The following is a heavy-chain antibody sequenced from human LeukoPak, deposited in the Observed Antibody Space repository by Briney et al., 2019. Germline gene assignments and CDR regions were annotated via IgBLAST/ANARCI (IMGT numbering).Heavy chain of an antibody. CDR2: IYGSGGT. CDR1: GDSVSRRGYF. CDR3: ARAFASGSYFDPVENWLDS. Sequence: SQTLSLTCSVSGDSVSRRGYFWSWIRQPPGEGLEWLGYIYGSGGTSYNPSLMGLVTISVDTSYNQFSLNLRSLTAADTALYYCARAFASGSYFDPVENWLDSWGQGTLVTVSS. J-gene: IGHJ5*01. V-gene: IGHV4-31*01. D-gene: IGHD2-15*01.